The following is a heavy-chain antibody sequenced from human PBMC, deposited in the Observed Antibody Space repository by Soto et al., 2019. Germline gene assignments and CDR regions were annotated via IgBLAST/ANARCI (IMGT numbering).Heavy chain of an antibody. CDR3: ARETGYCTNGVCYPSYYYYYMDV. J-gene: IGHJ6*03. Sequence: GGSLRLSCAASGFTFSSYSMNWVRQAPGKGLEWVSSISSSSSYIYYADSVKGRFTISRDNAKNSLYLQMNSLRAEDTAVCYCARETGYCTNGVCYPSYYYYYMDVWGKGTTVTVSS. D-gene: IGHD2-8*01. V-gene: IGHV3-21*01. CDR1: GFTFSSYS. CDR2: ISSSSSYI.